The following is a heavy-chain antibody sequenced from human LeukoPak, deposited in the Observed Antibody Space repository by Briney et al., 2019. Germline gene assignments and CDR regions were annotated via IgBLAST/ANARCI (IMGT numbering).Heavy chain of an antibody. CDR1: GFTFSSYS. D-gene: IGHD2-2*01. CDR3: VTSREVVPAAIPF. CDR2: ISSSSSYI. Sequence: GGSLRLSCAASGFTFSSYSMNWVRQAPGKGLERVSSISSSSSYIYYADSVKGRFTISRDNAKNSLYLQMNSLRAEDTAVYYCVTSREVVPAAIPFWGQGTLVTVSS. V-gene: IGHV3-21*01. J-gene: IGHJ4*02.